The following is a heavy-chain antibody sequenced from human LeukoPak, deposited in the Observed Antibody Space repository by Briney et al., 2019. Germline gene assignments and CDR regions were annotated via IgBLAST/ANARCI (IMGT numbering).Heavy chain of an antibody. J-gene: IGHJ4*02. Sequence: GGSLRLSCAASGFSITDHYMDWVRQAPGKGLEWVGRTRNKPNGYTTDYGTSVKGRFTVSRDDSENLLYLQMNSLKTEDTAVYYCTRVRHGDYFDYWGQGTLVTVSS. CDR2: TRNKPNGYTT. CDR1: GFSITDHY. D-gene: IGHD4-17*01. V-gene: IGHV3-72*01. CDR3: TRVRHGDYFDY.